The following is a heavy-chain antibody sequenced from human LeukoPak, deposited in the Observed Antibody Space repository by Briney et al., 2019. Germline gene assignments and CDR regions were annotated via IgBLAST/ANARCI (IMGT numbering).Heavy chain of an antibody. CDR3: AKKIPGTYPHDS. V-gene: IGHV3-23*01. CDR2: SGTDGDT. CDR1: GFTFSSSA. J-gene: IGHJ4*02. D-gene: IGHD6-13*01. Sequence: PGGSLRLSCVASGFTFSSSAMNWVRQAPGKGLEWVSASGTDGDTYYADSVKGRFTISRDNSKNTLYLQMTSLRAEDTAVYYCAKKIPGTYPHDSWGQGTLVTVSP.